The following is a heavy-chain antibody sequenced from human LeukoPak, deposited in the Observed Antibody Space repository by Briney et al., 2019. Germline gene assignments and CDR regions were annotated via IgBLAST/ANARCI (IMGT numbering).Heavy chain of an antibody. Sequence: GGSLRLSCAASGFTFSSYEMNWVRQAPGKGLEWVSYISSSGSTIYYADSVKGRFTISRDNAKNTLYLQMNSLRAEDAAVYYCAELGITMIGGVWGKGTTVTISS. V-gene: IGHV3-48*03. CDR1: GFTFSSYE. CDR3: AELGITMIGGV. D-gene: IGHD3-10*02. CDR2: ISSSGSTI. J-gene: IGHJ6*04.